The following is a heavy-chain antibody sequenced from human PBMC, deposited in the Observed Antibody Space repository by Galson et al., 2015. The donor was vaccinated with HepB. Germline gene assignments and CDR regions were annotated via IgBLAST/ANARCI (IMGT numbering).Heavy chain of an antibody. V-gene: IGHV4-39*01. CDR3: ARVSRWLYIDY. Sequence: QTLSLTCTVSGGSICRRSYYWGWIRQPPGKGLEWIGSIYYSGSTYYNPSLKSRVTISVDTSKNKFYLKLSYVTAADTAVDYWARVSRWLYIDYWGQGTLVTVSS. CDR2: IYYSGST. CDR1: GGSICRRSYY. J-gene: IGHJ4*02. D-gene: IGHD3-22*01.